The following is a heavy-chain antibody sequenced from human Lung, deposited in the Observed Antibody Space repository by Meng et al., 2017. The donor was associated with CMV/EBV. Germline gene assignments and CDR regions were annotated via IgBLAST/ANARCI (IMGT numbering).Heavy chain of an antibody. D-gene: IGHD2-15*01. Sequence: CAGPGLNYNNYAMRRARPGLGKGVEWVSGINGSGENTYYIDYVKGRFTISRDNSKNTVYLHMNSRRAEDTAVYYCAKRGSGNSGSDYWGQGTLVTVSS. CDR1: GLNYNNYA. V-gene: IGHV3-23*01. J-gene: IGHJ4*02. CDR3: AKRGSGNSGSDY. CDR2: INGSGENT.